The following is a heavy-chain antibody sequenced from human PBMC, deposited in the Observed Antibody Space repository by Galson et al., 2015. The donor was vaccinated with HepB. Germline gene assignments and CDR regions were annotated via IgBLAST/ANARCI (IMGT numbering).Heavy chain of an antibody. CDR2: ISPYDVNT. V-gene: IGHV1-18*04. J-gene: IGHJ6*02. D-gene: IGHD3-3*01. CDR3: ARDRYDFWSGYYLDV. Sequence: SVKVSCKASGYTFTNYYMHWVRQAPGQGLEWLGWISPYDVNTNYAQNFQGRVTMTTDTSTTTAYMELRSLRSDDTAVYYCARDRYDFWSGYYLDVWGQGTTVIVSS. CDR1: GYTFTNYY.